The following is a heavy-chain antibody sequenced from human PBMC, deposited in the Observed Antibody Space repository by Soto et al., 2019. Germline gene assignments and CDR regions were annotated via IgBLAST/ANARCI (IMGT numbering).Heavy chain of an antibody. CDR1: GGTFSSYA. Sequence: ASVKVSCKASGGTFSSYAISWVRQAPGQGLEWMGGIIPIFGTANYAQKFQGRVTITADESTSTAYMELSSLRSEDTAVYYCARECSSTSCPPTYGMDVWGQGTTVTVSS. D-gene: IGHD2-2*01. CDR2: IIPIFGTA. V-gene: IGHV1-69*13. CDR3: ARECSSTSCPPTYGMDV. J-gene: IGHJ6*02.